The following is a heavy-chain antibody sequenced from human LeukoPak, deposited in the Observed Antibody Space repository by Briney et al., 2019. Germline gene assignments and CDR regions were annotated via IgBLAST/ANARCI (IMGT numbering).Heavy chain of an antibody. Sequence: SETLSLTCTVSGDSVTSGYFYWSWIRQPPGKGLEWIAYIYHTGSTNYSPSLKSRVTVSVDTSKNQFSLKLNSVTAADTAVYYCARHYGPWGQGTLVTVSS. J-gene: IGHJ5*02. D-gene: IGHD3-16*01. CDR3: ARHYGP. CDR2: IYHTGST. V-gene: IGHV4-61*01. CDR1: GDSVTSGYFY.